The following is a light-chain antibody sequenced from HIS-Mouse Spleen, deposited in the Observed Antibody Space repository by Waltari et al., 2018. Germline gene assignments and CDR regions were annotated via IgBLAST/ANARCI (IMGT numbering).Light chain of an antibody. CDR2: WAS. V-gene: IGKV4-1*01. CDR1: PSVLYSSNNKNY. J-gene: IGKJ3*01. CDR3: QQYYSTPPVT. Sequence: DIVMTQSPDSLTVSLGERATINCKSSPSVLYSSNNKNYLAWYQQKPGQPPKLLIYWASTRESGVPDRFSGSGSGTDFTLTISSLQAEDVAVYYCQQYYSTPPVTFGPGTKVDIK.